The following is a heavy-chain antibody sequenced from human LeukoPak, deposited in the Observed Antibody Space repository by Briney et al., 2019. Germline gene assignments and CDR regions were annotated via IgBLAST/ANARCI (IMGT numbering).Heavy chain of an antibody. D-gene: IGHD3-10*01. CDR1: GFPFSNAW. V-gene: IGHV3-15*01. CDR3: TTGIRGD. CDR2: IKSKTDGGTT. J-gene: IGHJ4*02. Sequence: PGGSLRLSCAVFGSGFPFSNAWMSWVRQAPGKGLEWVGRIKSKTDGGTTDYAAPVKGRFTISRDDSKNTLNLQMNSLKTEDTAVYYCTTGIRGDWGQGTLVTVSS.